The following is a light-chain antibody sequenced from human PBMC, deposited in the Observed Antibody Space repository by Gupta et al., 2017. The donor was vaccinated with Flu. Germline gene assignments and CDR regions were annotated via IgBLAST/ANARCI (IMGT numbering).Light chain of an antibody. CDR3: GSCTSSSTSPV. Sequence: QPALPQPAPVPGSPGQSITIPCTGTSSDVGGYNYVSWYQQHPGKAPKLMIYKVSNRPSGVSNRYSGSGSGNTATLTITGLRAEDEDDYYYGSCTSSSTSPVFGGGTKLTVL. J-gene: IGLJ2*01. CDR2: KVS. CDR1: SSDVGGYNY. V-gene: IGLV2-14*01.